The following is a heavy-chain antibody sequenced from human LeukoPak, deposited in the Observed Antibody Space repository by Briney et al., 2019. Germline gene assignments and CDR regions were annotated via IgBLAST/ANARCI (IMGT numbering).Heavy chain of an antibody. J-gene: IGHJ6*02. V-gene: IGHV3-74*01. D-gene: IGHD4-17*01. CDR3: ASLSYGDYYYYYGMDV. CDR1: GFTFSSYW. CDR2: INSDGSST. Sequence: HPGGSLRLSCAASGFTFSSYWMHWVRHAPGKGLVWVSRINSDGSSTSYADSVKGRFTISRDNAKNTLYLQMNSLRAEDTAVYYCASLSYGDYYYYYGMDVGGQGPTVTVSS.